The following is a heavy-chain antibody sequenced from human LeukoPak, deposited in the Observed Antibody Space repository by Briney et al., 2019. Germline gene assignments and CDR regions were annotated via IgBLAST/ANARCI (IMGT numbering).Heavy chain of an antibody. D-gene: IGHD3-3*01. Sequence: ASVKVSCKASGYTFTSYDINWVRQATGQGLEGMGWMNPNSGNTGYAQKFQGRVTTTRNTSISTAYMELSSLRSEDTAVYYCARARRITIFGVATRYYLDYWGQGTLVTVSS. V-gene: IGHV1-8*01. CDR2: MNPNSGNT. CDR1: GYTFTSYD. J-gene: IGHJ4*02. CDR3: ARARRITIFGVATRYYLDY.